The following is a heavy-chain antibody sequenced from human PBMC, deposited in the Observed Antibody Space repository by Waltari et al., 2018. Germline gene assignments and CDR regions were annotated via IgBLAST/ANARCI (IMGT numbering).Heavy chain of an antibody. J-gene: IGHJ4*02. Sequence: QVQLVQSGAEVKKPGSSVKVSCKASGGTFSSYAISWVRQAPGQGLEWMGGFIPIFGTANYAQKVQGRVTITTDESTSTAYMELSSLRSEDTAVYYCTRGGHGDYGFYFDYWGQGTLVTVSS. D-gene: IGHD4-17*01. CDR2: FIPIFGTA. CDR1: GGTFSSYA. V-gene: IGHV1-69*05. CDR3: TRGGHGDYGFYFDY.